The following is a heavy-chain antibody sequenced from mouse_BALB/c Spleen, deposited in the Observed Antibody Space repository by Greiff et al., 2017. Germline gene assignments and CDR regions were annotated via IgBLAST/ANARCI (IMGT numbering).Heavy chain of an antibody. CDR1: GFTFSSYA. V-gene: IGHV5-6-5*01. D-gene: IGHD2-4*01. Sequence: DVMLVESGGGLVKPGGSLKLSCAASGFTFSSYAMSWVRQTPEKRLEWVASISSGGSTYYPDSVKGRFTISRDNARNILYLEMSSLRSEDTAMYYCARGKGIYYDYDEVAYWGQGTLVTVSA. CDR2: ISSGGST. CDR3: ARGKGIYYDYDEVAY. J-gene: IGHJ3*01.